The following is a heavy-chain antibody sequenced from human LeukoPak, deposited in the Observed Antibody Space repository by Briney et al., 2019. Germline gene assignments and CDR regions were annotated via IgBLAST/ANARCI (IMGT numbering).Heavy chain of an antibody. D-gene: IGHD2-15*01. V-gene: IGHV4-34*01. Sequence: PSETLSLACAVYGGSFSGYYWSWIRQPPGKGLEWIGEINHSGSTNYNPSLKSRVTISVDTSKNQFSLKLSSVTAADTAVYYCASSIGYCSGGSCYQTLFDYWGQGTLVTVSS. CDR2: INHSGST. J-gene: IGHJ4*02. CDR3: ASSIGYCSGGSCYQTLFDY. CDR1: GGSFSGYY.